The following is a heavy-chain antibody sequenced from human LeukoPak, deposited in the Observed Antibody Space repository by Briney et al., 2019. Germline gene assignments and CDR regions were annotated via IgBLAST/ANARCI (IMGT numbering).Heavy chain of an antibody. CDR1: GYSFTNYW. CDR2: IYPGDSDT. J-gene: IGHJ4*02. CDR3: AVKPGYTGSWGTFDS. D-gene: IGHD1-26*01. Sequence: GESLKISCKASGYSFTNYWIGWVRQMPGKGLEWMGSIYPGDSDTRYSPSFQGQVTISADKSLSTAYLQWSSLKASDTAMYYCAVKPGYTGSWGTFDSWGQGTLVTVSS. V-gene: IGHV5-51*01.